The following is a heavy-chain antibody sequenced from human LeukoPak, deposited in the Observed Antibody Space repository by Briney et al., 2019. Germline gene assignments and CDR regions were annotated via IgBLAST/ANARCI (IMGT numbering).Heavy chain of an antibody. Sequence: SETLSLTCTISGGSISSYYWSWIRQPPGKGLEWIGCIYYSGSTNHNPSLKSRVTISVDTSKNQFSLKLSSVTAADTAVYYCARVGYSSNWYDGWGQGTLVTVSS. CDR3: ARVGYSSNWYDG. V-gene: IGHV4-59*01. D-gene: IGHD5-12*01. J-gene: IGHJ5*02. CDR1: GGSISSYY. CDR2: IYYSGST.